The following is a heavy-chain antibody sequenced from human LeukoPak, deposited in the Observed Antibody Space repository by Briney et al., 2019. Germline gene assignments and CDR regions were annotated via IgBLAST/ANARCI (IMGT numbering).Heavy chain of an antibody. CDR2: IYYSVST. CDR1: GGSISSYY. Sequence: PSETLSLTCTVSGGSISSYYWSWIRQPPGKGLEWIGYIYYSVSTNYNPSLKSRVTISVDTSKNQFSLKLNSVTAADTAVYYCAREQGTGTSSRYFDYWGQGTLVTVSS. CDR3: AREQGTGTSSRYFDY. J-gene: IGHJ4*02. V-gene: IGHV4-59*12. D-gene: IGHD1-1*01.